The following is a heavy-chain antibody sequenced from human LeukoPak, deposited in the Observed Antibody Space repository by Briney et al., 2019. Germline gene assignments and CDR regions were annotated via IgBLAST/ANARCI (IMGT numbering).Heavy chain of an antibody. D-gene: IGHD2-15*01. V-gene: IGHV3-30-3*01. J-gene: IGHJ1*01. CDR2: ISYDGSNK. Sequence: GGSLRLSCAASGFTFSSYAMHWVRQAPGKGLEWVAVISYDGSNKYYADSVKGRFTISRDNSKNTLYLQMNSLRAEDTAVYYCARGSSYHLLHFEHWGQGTLVTVSS. CDR3: ARGSSYHLLHFEH. CDR1: GFTFSSYA.